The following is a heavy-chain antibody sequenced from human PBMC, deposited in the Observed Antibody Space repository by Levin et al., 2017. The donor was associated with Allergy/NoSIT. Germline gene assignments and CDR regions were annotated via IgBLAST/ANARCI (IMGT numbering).Heavy chain of an antibody. J-gene: IGHJ4*02. Sequence: SETLSLTCTVSDDSVSSSIYYWGWIRQPPGKGLEWIGSIYYTGSTSYNPSLKSRVTISVDTSKNQFSLNLSSVTAADTAVYYCARHYTGFAGYDRFDSWGQGALVTVSS. D-gene: IGHD5-12*01. CDR1: DDSVSSSIYY. CDR3: ARHYTGFAGYDRFDS. V-gene: IGHV4-39*01. CDR2: IYYTGST.